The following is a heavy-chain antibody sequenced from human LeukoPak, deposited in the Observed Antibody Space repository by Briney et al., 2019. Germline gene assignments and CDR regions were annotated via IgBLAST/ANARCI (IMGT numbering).Heavy chain of an antibody. D-gene: IGHD5-24*01. Sequence: GGSLRLSCAASGFTFSSYAMHWVRQAPGKGLEWVAVISYDGSNKYYADSVMGRFTISRDNSKNTLYLQMNSLRAEDTAVYYCARDTGEMATTHYFDYWGQGTLVTVSS. CDR2: ISYDGSNK. J-gene: IGHJ4*02. V-gene: IGHV3-30*04. CDR3: ARDTGEMATTHYFDY. CDR1: GFTFSSYA.